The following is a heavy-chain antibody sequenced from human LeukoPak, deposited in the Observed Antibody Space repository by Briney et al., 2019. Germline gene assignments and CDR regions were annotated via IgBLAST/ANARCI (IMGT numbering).Heavy chain of an antibody. V-gene: IGHV4-39*01. CDR3: ARWDSSGQNFDY. CDR1: GGSISNYY. CDR2: IYYDGSS. J-gene: IGHJ4*02. D-gene: IGHD6-19*01. Sequence: SETLSLTCTVSGGSISNYYWGWIRQPPGKGLEWIGNIYYDGSSYYNPSLKSRVTVSVDTSKNQFSLKLSSVTAADTAVYYCARWDSSGQNFDYWGQGTLVTVSS.